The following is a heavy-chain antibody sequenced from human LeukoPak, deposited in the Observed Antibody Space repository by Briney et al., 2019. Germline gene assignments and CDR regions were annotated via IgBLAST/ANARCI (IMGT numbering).Heavy chain of an antibody. J-gene: IGHJ4*02. Sequence: PGGSLRLSCAAPGFTFSSYAMSWVRQAPGKGLEWVSAISGSDGSTYYADSVKGRFTISRGNSKNTLYLQMNSLRGEDTAVYYCAKAVQAAAGTRRIFDYWGQGTLVTVSS. CDR1: GFTFSSYA. V-gene: IGHV3-23*01. CDR2: ISGSDGST. D-gene: IGHD6-13*01. CDR3: AKAVQAAAGTRRIFDY.